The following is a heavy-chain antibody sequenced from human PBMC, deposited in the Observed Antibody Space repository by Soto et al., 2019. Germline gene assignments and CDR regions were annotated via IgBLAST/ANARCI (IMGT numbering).Heavy chain of an antibody. CDR1: GFTFSSYW. J-gene: IGHJ6*02. V-gene: IGHV3-7*01. CDR2: IKHDGSEK. Sequence: GGSLRLSCTASGFTFSSYWMSWVRQAPGKGLEWVANIKHDGSEKNYVDSVKGRFTISTDNAKNSVFLQMNSLRAEDTAVYCCARQGGRRTYYYYYGMDVWGQGTTVTVSS. CDR3: ARQGGRRTYYYYYGMDV. D-gene: IGHD3-16*01.